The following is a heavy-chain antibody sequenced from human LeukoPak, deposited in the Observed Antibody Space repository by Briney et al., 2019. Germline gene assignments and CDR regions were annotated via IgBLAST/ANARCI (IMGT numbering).Heavy chain of an antibody. Sequence: SVKVSCKVSGGTFSRSTINWVRQAPGQGLEWMGRIIPIFGITSYAQKFQGRVTISADESTNTTYMELSSLRSEDTAVYYCARGGQVAPQPGNWFDPWGQGTLVTVSS. V-gene: IGHV1-69*13. J-gene: IGHJ5*02. CDR3: ARGGQVAPQPGNWFDP. D-gene: IGHD2-2*01. CDR2: IIPIFGIT. CDR1: GGTFSRST.